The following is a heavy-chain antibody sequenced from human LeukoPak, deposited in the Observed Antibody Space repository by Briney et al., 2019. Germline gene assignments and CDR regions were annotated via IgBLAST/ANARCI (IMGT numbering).Heavy chain of an antibody. CDR3: AREGYYDILTGYYKGTYYYYYMDV. CDR2: INHSGST. D-gene: IGHD3-9*01. V-gene: IGHV4-34*01. J-gene: IGHJ6*03. Sequence: PSETLSLTCAVYGGSFRGYYWSWIRQPPGKGLEWIGEINHSGSTNYNPSLKSRVTISVDTSKNQFSLKLSSVTAADTAVYYCAREGYYDILTGYYKGTYYYYYMDVWGKGTTVTVSS. CDR1: GGSFRGYY.